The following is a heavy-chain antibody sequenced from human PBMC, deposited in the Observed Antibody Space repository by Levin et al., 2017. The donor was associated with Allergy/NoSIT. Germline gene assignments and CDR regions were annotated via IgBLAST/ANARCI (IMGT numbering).Heavy chain of an antibody. CDR1: GGSITNYY. Sequence: GSLRLSCTVSGGSITNYYWTWIRQPPGKGLEWIGYIFYSGSTNYNPSLDSRVTISVDTSKNQFSLRLTSVTAADTAVYYCARGGVWWLPRDYWGQGILVTVSS. CDR3: ARGGVWWLPRDY. V-gene: IGHV4-59*01. J-gene: IGHJ4*02. D-gene: IGHD2-15*01. CDR2: IFYSGST.